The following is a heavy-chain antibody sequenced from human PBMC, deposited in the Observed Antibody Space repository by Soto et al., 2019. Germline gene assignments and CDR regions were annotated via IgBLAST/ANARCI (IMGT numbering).Heavy chain of an antibody. CDR2: IDPSDSYT. CDR1: GYSFTSYW. J-gene: IGHJ4*02. D-gene: IGHD6-13*01. V-gene: IGHV5-10-1*01. Sequence: EVQLVQSGAEVKKPGESLRISCKGSGYSFTSYWISWVRQMPGKGLEWMGRIDPSDSYTNYSPSFQGHVTISADKSISTAYLQLSSLKASDTAMYYCARLQPAAGDNDLTFAYWGQGTLVTVSS. CDR3: ARLQPAAGDNDLTFAY.